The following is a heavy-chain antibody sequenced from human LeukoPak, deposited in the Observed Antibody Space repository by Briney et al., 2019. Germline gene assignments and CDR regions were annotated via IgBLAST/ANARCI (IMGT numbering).Heavy chain of an antibody. CDR2: ISYDGSNK. D-gene: IGHD3-22*01. Sequence: PGGSLRLSCAASGFTFSSYAMSWVRQAPGKGLEWVAVISYDGSNKYYADSVKGRFTISRDNSKSTLYLQMNSLRAEDTAVYYCARDLTMIALDYWGQGTLVTVSS. J-gene: IGHJ4*02. CDR1: GFTFSSYA. V-gene: IGHV3-30-3*01. CDR3: ARDLTMIALDY.